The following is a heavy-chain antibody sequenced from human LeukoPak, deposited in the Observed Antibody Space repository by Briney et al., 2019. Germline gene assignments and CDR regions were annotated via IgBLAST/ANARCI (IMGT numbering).Heavy chain of an antibody. J-gene: IGHJ4*02. CDR3: ARDRVSGSGSIDY. V-gene: IGHV3-21*01. CDR2: ITGNSNYI. CDR1: GFTFDDYA. Sequence: GRSLRLSCAASGFTFDDYAMHWVRQAPGKGLEWVSFITGNSNYIYYADSVKGRFTISRDNAKNSLYLQMNSLRVEDTAVYYCARDRVSGSGSIDYWGQGTPVTVSS. D-gene: IGHD3-10*01.